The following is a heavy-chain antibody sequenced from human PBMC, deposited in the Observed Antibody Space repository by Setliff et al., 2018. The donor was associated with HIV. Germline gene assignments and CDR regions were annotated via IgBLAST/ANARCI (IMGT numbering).Heavy chain of an antibody. J-gene: IGHJ5*01. Sequence: GGSLRLSCAASGFTFSSYPMTWVRQAPGQGLEYVAHIKGDGSKTKYVDSVKGRFTISRDDSQNTAFLQMNSLRADDTAVYYCAKGLSPITGVGTRFFDSWGQGTLVTVSS. CDR2: IKGDGSKT. D-gene: IGHD6-13*01. V-gene: IGHV3-7*03. CDR3: AKGLSPITGVGTRFFDS. CDR1: GFTFSSYP.